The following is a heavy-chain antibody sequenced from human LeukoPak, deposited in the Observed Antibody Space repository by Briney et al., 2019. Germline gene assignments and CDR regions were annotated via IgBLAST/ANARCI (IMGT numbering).Heavy chain of an antibody. J-gene: IGHJ4*02. Sequence: GGSLRLSCAASGFTFSSYGMHWVRQAPGKGLEWVAVISYDGSNKYYADSVKGRFTISRDNSKNTLYLQMNSLRAEDTAVYYCAKSPKDYWGQGTLVTVSP. CDR3: AKSPKDY. CDR1: GFTFSSYG. CDR2: ISYDGSNK. V-gene: IGHV3-30*18.